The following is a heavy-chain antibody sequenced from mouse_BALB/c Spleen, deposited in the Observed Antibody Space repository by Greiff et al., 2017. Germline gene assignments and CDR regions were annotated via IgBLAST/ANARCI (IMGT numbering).Heavy chain of an antibody. V-gene: IGHV1-54*01. J-gene: IGHJ4*01. CDR3: AREGYGNYAGDY. D-gene: IGHD2-1*01. Sequence: VQRVESGAELVRPGTSVKVSCKASGYAFTNYLIEWVKQRPGQGLEWIGVINPGSGGTNYNEKFKGKATLTADKSSSTAYMQLSSLTSDDSAVYFCAREGYGNYAGDYWGQGTSVTVSS. CDR1: GYAFTNYL. CDR2: INPGSGGT.